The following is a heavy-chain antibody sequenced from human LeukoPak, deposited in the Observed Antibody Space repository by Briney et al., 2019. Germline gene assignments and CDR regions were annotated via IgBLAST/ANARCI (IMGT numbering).Heavy chain of an antibody. Sequence: GGSLRLSSAAAGFTFSTFGIHCVRQTPRKGLFCVAFVWFEGSTPYYADSVKGRFTIPRDNSKNTLYLQMNSLRAEATAVYYCAKDLGYYDSSGYQPPDIWGQGTMVTVSS. CDR1: GFTFSTFG. J-gene: IGHJ3*02. CDR2: VWFEGSTP. D-gene: IGHD3-22*01. V-gene: IGHV3-30*02. CDR3: AKDLGYYDSSGYQPPDI.